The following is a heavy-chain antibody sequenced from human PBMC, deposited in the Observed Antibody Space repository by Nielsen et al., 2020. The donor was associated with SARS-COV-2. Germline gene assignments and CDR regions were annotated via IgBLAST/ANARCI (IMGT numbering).Heavy chain of an antibody. CDR1: GFTFDDYG. D-gene: IGHD1-26*01. J-gene: IGHJ3*02. V-gene: IGHV3-20*01. CDR2: INWNGGST. Sequence: GGSLRLSCAASGFTFDDYGMSWVRQAPGKGLEWVSGINWNGGSTGYADSVKGRFTISRDNAKNSLYLQMSSLRAEDTALYHCATAPSGSYGGLYAFDIWGQGTMVTVSS. CDR3: ATAPSGSYGGLYAFDI.